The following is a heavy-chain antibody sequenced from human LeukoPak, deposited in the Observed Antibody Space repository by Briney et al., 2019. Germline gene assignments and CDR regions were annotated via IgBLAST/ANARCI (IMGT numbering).Heavy chain of an antibody. CDR3: ARGSGSSWSPTFGY. D-gene: IGHD6-13*01. V-gene: IGHV3-53*01. CDR2: ST. J-gene: IGHJ4*02. Sequence: STYYADSVKGRFTTSRDNSKNTLLLQMNSLRAEDTAVYYCARGSGSSWSPTFGYWGQGTLVTVSS.